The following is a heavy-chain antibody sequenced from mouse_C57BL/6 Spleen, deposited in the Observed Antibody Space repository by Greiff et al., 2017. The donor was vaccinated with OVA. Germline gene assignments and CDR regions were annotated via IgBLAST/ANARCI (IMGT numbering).Heavy chain of an antibody. J-gene: IGHJ1*03. V-gene: IGHV5-6*01. CDR3: ARHPTTVVATDWWYFDV. CDR2: ISSGGSYT. CDR1: GFTFSSYG. Sequence: VQLKESGGDLVKPGGSLKLSCAASGFTFSSYGMSWVRQTPDKRLEWVATISSGGSYTYYPDSVKGRFTISRDNAKNTLYLQMSSLKSEDTAMYYCARHPTTVVATDWWYFDVWGTGTTVTVSS. D-gene: IGHD1-1*01.